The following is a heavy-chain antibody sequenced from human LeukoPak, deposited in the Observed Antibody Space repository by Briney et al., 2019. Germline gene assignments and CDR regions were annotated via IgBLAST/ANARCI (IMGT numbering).Heavy chain of an antibody. CDR1: GYTFTSYG. CDR2: ISAYNGNT. Sequence: ASVKVSCKASGYTFTSYGTSWGRKPPEQGLDWMGWISAYNGNTNYAQKLQGRVTMTTDTSTSTAYMELRSLRSDDTAVYYCARGPSGSYLGAFDIWGQGTMVTVSS. V-gene: IGHV1-18*01. CDR3: ARGPSGSYLGAFDI. J-gene: IGHJ3*02. D-gene: IGHD1-26*01.